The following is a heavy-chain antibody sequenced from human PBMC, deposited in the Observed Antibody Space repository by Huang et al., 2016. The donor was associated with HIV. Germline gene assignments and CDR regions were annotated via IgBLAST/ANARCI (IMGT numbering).Heavy chain of an antibody. Sequence: QVQLVQSGAEVKTPGSSVKVSCKASGGTFSKYAISWVRQAPGQGLEWMGGIIPMFGTPNYARKFQGRVTITADDSTSTTYVEVSSLRSEDTALYYCARGQLGSHGDYDVLYWGQGTLVTVSS. D-gene: IGHD4-17*01. V-gene: IGHV1-69*13. J-gene: IGHJ4*02. CDR2: IIPMFGTP. CDR1: GGTFSKYA. CDR3: ARGQLGSHGDYDVLY.